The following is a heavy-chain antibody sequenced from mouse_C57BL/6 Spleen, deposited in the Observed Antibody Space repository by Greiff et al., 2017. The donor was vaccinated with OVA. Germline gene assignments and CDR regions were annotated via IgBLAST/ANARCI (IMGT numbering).Heavy chain of an antibody. D-gene: IGHD2-10*01. CDR2: INPNNGGT. V-gene: IGHV1-26*01. Sequence: VQLQQSGPELVKPGASVKISCKASGYTFTDYYMNWVKQSHGKSLEWIGDINPNNGGTSYNQKFKGKATLTVDKSSSTAYLELRSLTSEDSAVYYCARSTPYYSVAYWGQGTLVTVSA. CDR3: ARSTPYYSVAY. J-gene: IGHJ3*01. CDR1: GYTFTDYY.